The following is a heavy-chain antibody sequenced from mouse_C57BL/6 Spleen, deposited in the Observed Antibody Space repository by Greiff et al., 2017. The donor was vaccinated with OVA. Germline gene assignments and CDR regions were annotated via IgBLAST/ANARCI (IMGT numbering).Heavy chain of an antibody. CDR1: GYTFTSYW. V-gene: IGHV1-7*01. CDR2: INPSSGYT. D-gene: IGHD2-2*01. J-gene: IGHJ1*03. Sequence: VKLMESGAELAKPGASVKLSCKASGYTFTSYWMHWVKQRPGQGLEWIGYINPSSGYTKYNQKFKDKATLTADKSSSTAYMQLSSLTYEDSAVYYCANYGYDESWYFDVWGTGTTVTVSS. CDR3: ANYGYDESWYFDV.